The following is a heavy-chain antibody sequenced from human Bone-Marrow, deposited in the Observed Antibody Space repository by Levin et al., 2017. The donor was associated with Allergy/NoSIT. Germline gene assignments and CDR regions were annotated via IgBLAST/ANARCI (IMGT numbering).Heavy chain of an antibody. D-gene: IGHD2-2*01. CDR2: IYYSGST. J-gene: IGHJ5*01. CDR3: ARQAVPAAMNGFDS. Sequence: PSETLSLTCTVSGASISSFYWSWIRQPPGKGLEWIGYIYYSGSTNYSPSLKSRVSMSADMSRNQVYLTMSSVTAADTAVYYCARQAVPAAMNGFDSWGLGTLVTVSS. CDR1: GASISSFY. V-gene: IGHV4-59*08.